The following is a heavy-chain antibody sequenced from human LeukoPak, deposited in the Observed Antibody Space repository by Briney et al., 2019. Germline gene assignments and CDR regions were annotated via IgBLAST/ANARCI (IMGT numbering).Heavy chain of an antibody. V-gene: IGHV3-43*02. D-gene: IGHD2-21*01. CDR3: AKDPGEGNGAFDI. CDR2: ISGDGGST. CDR1: GFTFDDYA. Sequence: GGSVRLSCAASGFTFDDYAMHWVRHAPGKGLEWVSLISGDGGSTYYADSVKGRFTISRDNSKNSLYLQMNSLRTEVTALYYCAKDPGEGNGAFDIWGQGTMVTVSS. J-gene: IGHJ3*02.